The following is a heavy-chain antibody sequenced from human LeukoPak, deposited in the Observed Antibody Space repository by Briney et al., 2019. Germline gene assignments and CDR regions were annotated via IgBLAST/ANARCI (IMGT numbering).Heavy chain of an antibody. D-gene: IGHD3-9*01. J-gene: IGHJ3*02. CDR3: ARDSNYDILTGLDAFDI. CDR2: ISGSGRVI. CDR1: GFTLSGYE. Sequence: PGGSLRLSCAASGFTLSGYEMNWVRQAPGKGLEWVSYISGSGRVIYYAESVKGRFTISRDSAKNPLYLEMNSLRAEDTAVYYCARDSNYDILTGLDAFDIWGQRTMVTVSS. V-gene: IGHV3-48*03.